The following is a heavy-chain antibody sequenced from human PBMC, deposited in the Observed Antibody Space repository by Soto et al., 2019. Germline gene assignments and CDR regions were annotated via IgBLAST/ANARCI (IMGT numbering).Heavy chain of an antibody. CDR1: EYTFTSYD. V-gene: IGHV1-8*02. D-gene: IGHD1-20*01. Sequence: GASVKVSCKASEYTFTSYDINWVRQAPGQGLEWVGWMTPNSGDTGYAQTFQGRVTLTRDTSRSTAYMELSSLTSEDTAVYYCARNLYNTGSFDHWGQGTLVTVSS. CDR2: MTPNSGDT. J-gene: IGHJ4*02. CDR3: ARNLYNTGSFDH.